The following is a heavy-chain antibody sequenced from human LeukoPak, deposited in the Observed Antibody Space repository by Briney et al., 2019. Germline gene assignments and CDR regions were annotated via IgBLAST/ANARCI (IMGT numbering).Heavy chain of an antibody. D-gene: IGHD6-6*01. J-gene: IGHJ5*02. CDR1: GYTFTGYY. CDR2: INPNSGGT. Sequence: GASVKVSCKASGYTFTGYYMHWVRQAPGQGLEWMGWINPNSGGTNYAQEFQGRVTMTRDTSISTAYMELSRLRSDDTAVYYCARDRGIAARRENWFDPWGQGTLVTVSS. CDR3: ARDRGIAARRENWFDP. V-gene: IGHV1-2*02.